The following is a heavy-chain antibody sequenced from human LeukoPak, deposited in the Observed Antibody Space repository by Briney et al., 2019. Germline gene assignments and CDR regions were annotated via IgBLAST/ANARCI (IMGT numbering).Heavy chain of an antibody. V-gene: IGHV7-4-1*02. CDR3: ARDSRVVPAASFDY. CDR1: GYTFTSYA. J-gene: IGHJ4*02. D-gene: IGHD2-2*01. Sequence: ASVTVSCKASGYTFTSYAMNWVRQAPGQGLEWMGWINTNTGNPTYAQGFTGRFVFSLDTSVSTAYLQISSLKAEDTAVYYCARDSRVVPAASFDYWGQGTLVTVSS. CDR2: INTNTGNP.